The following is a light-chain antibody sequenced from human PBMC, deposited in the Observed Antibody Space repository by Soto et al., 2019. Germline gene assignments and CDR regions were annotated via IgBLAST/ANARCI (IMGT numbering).Light chain of an antibody. CDR1: QDIKNF. CDR2: DGS. Sequence: DIQLTQSPSSLSASVGDRVTITCQASQDIKNFVNWYQQKPGKAPKLLIYDGSSLGTVVPSRFSGSGSGTDFTFAISSLQPEDIATYYCQQYDDLPYTFGQGTKLEI. J-gene: IGKJ2*01. V-gene: IGKV1-33*01. CDR3: QQYDDLPYT.